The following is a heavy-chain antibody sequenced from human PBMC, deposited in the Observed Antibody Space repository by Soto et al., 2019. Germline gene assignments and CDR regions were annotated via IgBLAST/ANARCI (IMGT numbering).Heavy chain of an antibody. J-gene: IGHJ4*02. V-gene: IGHV4-39*01. Sequence: SETLSLTCTVSGVSISNTSYYWGWIRQPPGKGLEWIATIYFSGSTFYNPSLKSRVTISVDTSKNQFSLELHSVTAADTAMYYCARHGSYWGQGTLATVSS. CDR1: GVSISNTSYY. CDR3: ARHGSY. CDR2: IYFSGST.